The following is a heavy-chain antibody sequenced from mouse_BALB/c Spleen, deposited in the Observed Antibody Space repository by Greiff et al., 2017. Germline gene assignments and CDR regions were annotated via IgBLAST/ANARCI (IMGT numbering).Heavy chain of an antibody. CDR2: ISSGSSTI. Sequence: EVQVVESGGGLVQPGGSRKLSCAASGFTFSSFGMHWVRQAPEKGLEWVAYISSGSSTIYYADTVKGRFTISRDNPKNTLFLQMTSLRSEDTAMFYCARVMITAGGYAMDYWGQGTSVTVSA. D-gene: IGHD2-4*01. J-gene: IGHJ4*01. CDR1: GFTFSSFG. CDR3: ARVMITAGGYAMDY. V-gene: IGHV5-17*02.